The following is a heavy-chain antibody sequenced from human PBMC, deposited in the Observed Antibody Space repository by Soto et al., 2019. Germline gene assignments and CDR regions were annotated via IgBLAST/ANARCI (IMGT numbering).Heavy chain of an antibody. CDR3: ARVGAGAATSQDYYYGMDV. V-gene: IGHV1-2*04. CDR1: GYTFTGYY. J-gene: IGHJ6*02. Sequence: ASVKVSCKASGYTFTGYYMHWVRQGPGQGLEWMGWINPNSGGTNYAQKFQGWVTMTRDTSISTAYMELSRLRSDDTAVYYCARVGAGAATSQDYYYGMDVWGQGTTVTVSS. CDR2: INPNSGGT. D-gene: IGHD2-15*01.